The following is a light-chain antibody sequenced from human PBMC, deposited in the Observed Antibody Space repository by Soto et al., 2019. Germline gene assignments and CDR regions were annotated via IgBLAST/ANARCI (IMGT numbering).Light chain of an antibody. CDR1: SSDVGGYNY. V-gene: IGLV2-8*01. Sequence: QSVLTQPPSASGSPGQSVTISCTGTSSDVGGYNYVSWYQQHPGKAPKLMIYEVSKRPSGVPDRFSGSKSGNTASLTVSGLQSEDEADYYCSSFAATHTYIFGTGTKVTVL. J-gene: IGLJ1*01. CDR3: SSFAATHTYI. CDR2: EVS.